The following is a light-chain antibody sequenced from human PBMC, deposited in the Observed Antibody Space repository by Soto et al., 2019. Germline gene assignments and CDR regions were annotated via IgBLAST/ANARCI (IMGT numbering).Light chain of an antibody. J-gene: IGKJ1*01. CDR1: QSVSSTY. CDR2: GAS. Sequence: EIVLTQSPGTLSLSPGDRATLSCRASQSVSSTYLAWYQQKPGRAPRLLIYGASSRVTGIPDRFSGSGSGTDVTLTISRLEPEDFAVYYCQQYGSSPPWTFGQGTKVEIK. V-gene: IGKV3-20*01. CDR3: QQYGSSPPWT.